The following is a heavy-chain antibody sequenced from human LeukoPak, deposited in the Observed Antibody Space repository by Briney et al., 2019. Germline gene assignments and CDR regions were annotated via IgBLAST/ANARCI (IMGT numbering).Heavy chain of an antibody. CDR2: VHHSDSTY. J-gene: IGHJ4*02. Sequence: SETLSLTCGVSDYSISTDYYWGWLRQPPGKGLEWIGNVHHSDSTYYYNPPLKSRVTISVDTSKNQFSLKLTSVTAADAAVYYCARIVYGDSGGYSDFWGQGTLVIVSS. D-gene: IGHD4-17*01. V-gene: IGHV4-38-2*01. CDR1: DYSISTDYY. CDR3: ARIVYGDSGGYSDF.